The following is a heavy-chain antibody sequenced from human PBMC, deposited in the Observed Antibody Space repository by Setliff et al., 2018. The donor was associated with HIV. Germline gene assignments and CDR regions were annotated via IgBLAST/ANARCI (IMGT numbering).Heavy chain of an antibody. CDR3: ARAGYHGSISYWEYFHY. CDR1: GYSISSGYY. Sequence: SETLSLTCAVSGYSISSGYYWGWIRQPPGKGLEWIGEINHSGSTNYNPSLKSRVIISVDTSKNQFSLKLSSVTAADTAVYYCARAGYHGSISYWEYFHYWGQGTLVTVSS. CDR2: INHSGST. D-gene: IGHD3-22*01. J-gene: IGHJ1*01. V-gene: IGHV4-38-2*01.